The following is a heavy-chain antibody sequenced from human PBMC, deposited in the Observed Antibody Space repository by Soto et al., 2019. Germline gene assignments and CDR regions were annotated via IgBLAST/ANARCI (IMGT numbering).Heavy chain of an antibody. D-gene: IGHD6-19*01. CDR2: VSHDGRNT. J-gene: IGHJ4*02. Sequence: VQLVESGGGVVQPGRSLRLSCAASGFTFSDYAMHWVRQPPGKGLEWVAVVSHDGRNTHYADSVKGRFTISRDSSENTVYLEMTRLRAEDRAGYYCAKGGRRWLVASDFNYWGQGAVVTVSS. CDR1: GFTFSDYA. V-gene: IGHV3-30*18. CDR3: AKGGRRWLVASDFNY.